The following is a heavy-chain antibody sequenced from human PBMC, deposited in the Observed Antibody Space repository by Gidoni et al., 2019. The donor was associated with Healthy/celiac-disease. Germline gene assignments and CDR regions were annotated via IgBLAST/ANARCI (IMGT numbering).Heavy chain of an antibody. D-gene: IGHD3-10*01. CDR2: IIPILGIA. CDR1: GGTFSSYT. Sequence: QVQLVQSGAEVKKPGSSVKVSCKASGGTFSSYTISWVRQAPGQGLEWMGRIIPILGIANYAQKFQGRVTITADKSTSTAYMELSSLRSEDTAVYYCARDGAYGSGSYKGMDVWGQGTTVTVSS. V-gene: IGHV1-69*08. J-gene: IGHJ6*02. CDR3: ARDGAYGSGSYKGMDV.